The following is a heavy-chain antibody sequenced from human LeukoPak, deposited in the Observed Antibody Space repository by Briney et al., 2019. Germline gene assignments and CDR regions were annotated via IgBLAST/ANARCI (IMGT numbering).Heavy chain of an antibody. CDR3: ARVGSWNYADPWFDP. Sequence: PSETLSLTCTVSGGSISSYYWSWIRQPPGKGLEGIGYIYYSGSTNYNPSLKSRVTISLDTSKNQFSLKLSSVTAADTAVYYCARVGSWNYADPWFDPWGQGTLVTVSS. J-gene: IGHJ5*02. D-gene: IGHD1-7*01. CDR1: GGSISSYY. CDR2: IYYSGST. V-gene: IGHV4-59*01.